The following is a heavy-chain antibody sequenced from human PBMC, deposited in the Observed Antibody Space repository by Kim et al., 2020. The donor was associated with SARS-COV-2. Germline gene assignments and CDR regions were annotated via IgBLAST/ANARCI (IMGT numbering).Heavy chain of an antibody. CDR2: FDPEDGET. V-gene: IGHV1-24*01. Sequence: ASVKVSCKVSGYTLTELSMHWVRQAPGKGLEWMGGFDPEDGETIYAQKFQGRVTMTEDTSTDTAYMELSSLRSEDTAVYYCATDGPRSLYCSGGSCGSDWGQGTLVTVSS. CDR3: ATDGPRSLYCSGGSCGSD. J-gene: IGHJ4*02. CDR1: GYTLTELS. D-gene: IGHD2-15*01.